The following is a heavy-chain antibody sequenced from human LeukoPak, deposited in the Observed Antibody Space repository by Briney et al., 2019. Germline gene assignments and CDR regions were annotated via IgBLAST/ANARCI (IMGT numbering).Heavy chain of an antibody. V-gene: IGHV1-69*05. Sequence: SVKVSCKASGGTFSSYAISWVRQAPGQGLEWMRGIIPIFGTANYAQKFQGRVTITTDESTSTAYMELSSLRSEDTAVYYCARWRWLQPWGYFDYWGQGTLVTVSS. CDR1: GGTFSSYA. D-gene: IGHD5-24*01. CDR3: ARWRWLQPWGYFDY. J-gene: IGHJ4*02. CDR2: IIPIFGTA.